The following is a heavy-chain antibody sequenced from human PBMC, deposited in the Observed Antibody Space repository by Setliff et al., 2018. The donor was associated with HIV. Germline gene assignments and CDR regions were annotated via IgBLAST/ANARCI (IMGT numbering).Heavy chain of an antibody. CDR1: GGSISGHY. Sequence: PSETLSLTCTVSGGSISGHYWSWIRQTPGKGLEWIGYVCSNGNTDYNTSLKSRVTMSVDRSKNQFSLRLTSVTAADTAMYYCARVARVHPFDPWGQGTLVTVSS. CDR2: VCSNGNT. J-gene: IGHJ5*02. V-gene: IGHV4-59*11. CDR3: ARVARVHPFDP.